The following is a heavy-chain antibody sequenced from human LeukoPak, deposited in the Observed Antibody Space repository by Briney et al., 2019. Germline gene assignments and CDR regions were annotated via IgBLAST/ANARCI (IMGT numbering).Heavy chain of an antibody. CDR3: ANTGYDRDFDY. CDR1: GFTFSSYG. Sequence: GGSLRLSCAASGFTFSSYGMHWVRQAPGKGLEWVAVISYDGSNKYYADSVKGRFTISRDNSRNTLYLQMNSLRAEDTAVYYCANTGYDRDFDYWGQGTLVTVSS. J-gene: IGHJ4*02. CDR2: ISYDGSNK. V-gene: IGHV3-30*18. D-gene: IGHD5-12*01.